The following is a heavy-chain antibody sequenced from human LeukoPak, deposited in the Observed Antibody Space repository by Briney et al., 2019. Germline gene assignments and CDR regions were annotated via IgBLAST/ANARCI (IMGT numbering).Heavy chain of an antibody. D-gene: IGHD6-13*01. Sequence: SETLSLTCAVSGYSISSGYYWGWIRQPPWKGLEWIGSIYHSGSTYYNPSLESRVTISVDTSKNQFSLQLSSVTAADAAVYYCARRFATTWYDFDYWGQGTLVTVSS. CDR2: IYHSGST. CDR1: GYSISSGYY. V-gene: IGHV4-38-2*01. J-gene: IGHJ4*02. CDR3: ARRFATTWYDFDY.